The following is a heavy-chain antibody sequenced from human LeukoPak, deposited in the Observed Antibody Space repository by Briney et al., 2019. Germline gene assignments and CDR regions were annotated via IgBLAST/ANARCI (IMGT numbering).Heavy chain of an antibody. CDR3: ARCLIPNYYGSGSYYNPFDY. CDR1: GGTFSSYA. Sequence: SVKVSCKASGGTFSSYAISWVRQAPGQGLEWMGGIIPIFGTANYAQKFQGRVTITADGSTSTAYMELSSLRSEDTAVYYCARCLIPNYYGSGSYYNPFDYWGQGTLVTVSS. V-gene: IGHV1-69*01. CDR2: IIPIFGTA. D-gene: IGHD3-10*01. J-gene: IGHJ4*02.